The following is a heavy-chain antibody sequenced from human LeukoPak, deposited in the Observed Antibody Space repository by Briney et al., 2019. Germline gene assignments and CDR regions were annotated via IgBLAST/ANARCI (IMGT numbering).Heavy chain of an antibody. D-gene: IGHD7-27*01. Sequence: GGSLRLSCAASGFTFSSYAMHWVRQAPGKGLEWVAVISYDGSNKYYADSVKGRFTISRDNSKNTLYLQMNSLRAEDTAVYYCASASGTGPYYYYYMDVWGKGTTVTVSS. CDR3: ASASGTGPYYYYYMDV. V-gene: IGHV3-30*04. CDR2: ISYDGSNK. CDR1: GFTFSSYA. J-gene: IGHJ6*03.